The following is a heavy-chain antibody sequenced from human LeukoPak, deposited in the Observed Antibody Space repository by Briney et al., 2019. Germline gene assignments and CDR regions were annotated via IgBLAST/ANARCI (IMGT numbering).Heavy chain of an antibody. Sequence: GGSLRLSCAASGFTFSSYWMHWVRQAPGKGLVWVSRINSDGSSTSYADSVKGRFTISRDNAKNTLYLQMDSLRAEDTAVYYCARASGYSSSWPFDYWGQGTLVTVSS. V-gene: IGHV3-74*01. CDR3: ARASGYSSSWPFDY. D-gene: IGHD6-13*01. CDR1: GFTFSSYW. J-gene: IGHJ4*02. CDR2: INSDGSST.